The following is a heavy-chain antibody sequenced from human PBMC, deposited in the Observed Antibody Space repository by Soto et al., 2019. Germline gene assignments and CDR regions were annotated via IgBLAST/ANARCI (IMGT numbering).Heavy chain of an antibody. CDR1: KFTFSSHE. Sequence: LRLSCAASKFTFSSHEMNWVRQAPGKGLEWVSYISGSGGTINYADSVKGRFTISRDNAKNSLYLQMNSLRVEDTAVYYCAKQSRYYYYGVDVWGQGTTVTVS. CDR3: AKQSRYYYYGVDV. CDR2: ISGSGGTI. D-gene: IGHD4-4*01. V-gene: IGHV3-48*03. J-gene: IGHJ6*02.